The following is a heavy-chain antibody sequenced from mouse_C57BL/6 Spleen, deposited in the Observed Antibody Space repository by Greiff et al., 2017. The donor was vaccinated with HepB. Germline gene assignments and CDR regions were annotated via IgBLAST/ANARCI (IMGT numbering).Heavy chain of an antibody. J-gene: IGHJ2*01. CDR3: ARRGYYALYFDY. D-gene: IGHD1-1*01. V-gene: IGHV1-64*01. CDR1: GYTFTSYW. CDR2: IHPNSGST. Sequence: QVQLKQPGAELVKPGASVKLSCKASGYTFTSYWMHWVKQRPGQGLEWIGMIHPNSGSTNYNEKFKSKATLTVDKSSSTAYMQLSSLTSEDSAVYYCARRGYYALYFDYWGQGTTLTVSS.